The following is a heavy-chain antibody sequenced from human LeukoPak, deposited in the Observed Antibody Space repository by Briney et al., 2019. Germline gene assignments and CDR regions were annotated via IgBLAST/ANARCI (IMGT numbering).Heavy chain of an antibody. J-gene: IGHJ5*02. Sequence: ASVKVSCKASGYTFTGYYMHWVRQAPGQGLEWMGWINPNSGGTNYAQKFQGRVTMTRDTSISTAYMEVSRLRSDDTAVYYCASASLRYFDWSENWFDPWGQGTLVTVSS. D-gene: IGHD3-9*01. CDR2: INPNSGGT. CDR1: GYTFTGYY. CDR3: ASASLRYFDWSENWFDP. V-gene: IGHV1-2*02.